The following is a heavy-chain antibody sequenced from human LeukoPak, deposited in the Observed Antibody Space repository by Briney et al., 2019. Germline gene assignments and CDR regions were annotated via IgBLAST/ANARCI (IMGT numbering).Heavy chain of an antibody. V-gene: IGHV1-2*06. CDR1: GYTFTGYY. J-gene: IGHJ4*02. D-gene: IGHD5-24*01. CDR2: INPNSGGT. Sequence: ASVKVSCKASGYTFTGYYMHWVRQAPGQGLEWMGRINPNSGGTNYAQKFQGRVTMTRDTSISTAYMELSRLRSDDTAVYYCARDWEDGYLPDYWGQGTLVTVSS. CDR3: ARDWEDGYLPDY.